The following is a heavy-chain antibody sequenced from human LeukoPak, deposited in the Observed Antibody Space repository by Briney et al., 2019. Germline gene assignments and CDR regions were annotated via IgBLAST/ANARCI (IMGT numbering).Heavy chain of an antibody. J-gene: IGHJ4*02. Sequence: SETLSLTCAVYGGSFSGYYWSWIRQPPGKGLEWIGEINHSGSTNFNPSLKSRVTISVDTSKNQFSLKLSSVTAADTAVYYCARGPDVRYCSSTSCYVFGYWGQGTLVTVSS. D-gene: IGHD2-2*01. CDR3: ARGPDVRYCSSTSCYVFGY. CDR2: INHSGST. CDR1: GGSFSGYY. V-gene: IGHV4-34*01.